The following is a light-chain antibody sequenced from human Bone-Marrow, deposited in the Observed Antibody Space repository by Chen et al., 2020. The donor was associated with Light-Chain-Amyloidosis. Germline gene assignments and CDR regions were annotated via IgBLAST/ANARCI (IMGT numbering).Light chain of an antibody. J-gene: IGKJ4*01. CDR1: QTISTNY. Sequence: EIVLTQSPRTLSLSPGEGANLSCRASQTISTNYLTWYQQKFGQAPRLLIYGSSSRATGIPDRFTGSGSGTDLTLTINRLEPEDFAMYYCQQYGTSPLTFGGGTKVEIK. V-gene: IGKV3-20*01. CDR2: GSS. CDR3: QQYGTSPLT.